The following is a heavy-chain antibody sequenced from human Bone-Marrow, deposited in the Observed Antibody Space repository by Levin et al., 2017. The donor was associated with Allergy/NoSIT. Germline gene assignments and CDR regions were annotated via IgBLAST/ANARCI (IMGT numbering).Heavy chain of an antibody. V-gene: IGHV3-43*01. Sequence: GGSLRLSCAASGFTFDISSMHWVRQTPGRGLEWVSAISRDGGRTYYTDSVEGRFTITRDNTKNSLYLQMNSLRTEDTALYYCAKDIRGGGAIDYGGQGTLVTVSS. J-gene: IGHJ4*02. CDR3: AKDIRGGGAIDY. D-gene: IGHD2-15*01. CDR2: ISRDGGRT. CDR1: GFTFDISS.